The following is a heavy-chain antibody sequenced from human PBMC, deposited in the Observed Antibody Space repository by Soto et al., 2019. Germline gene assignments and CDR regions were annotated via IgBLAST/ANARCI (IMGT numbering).Heavy chain of an antibody. J-gene: IGHJ6*02. CDR2: IYYSGST. CDR3: ARVDWNGVYYGMDV. CDR1: GGSISSGGYY. Sequence: SSETLSLTCTVSGGSISSGGYYWSWIRQHPGKGLEWIGYIYYSGSTYYNPSLKSRVTISVDTSKNQFSLKLSSVTAADTAVYYCARVDWNGVYYGMDVWGQGTTVTVSS. D-gene: IGHD1-1*01. V-gene: IGHV4-31*03.